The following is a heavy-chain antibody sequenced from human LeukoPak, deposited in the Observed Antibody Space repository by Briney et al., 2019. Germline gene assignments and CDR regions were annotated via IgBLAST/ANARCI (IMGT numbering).Heavy chain of an antibody. D-gene: IGHD2-15*01. V-gene: IGHV3-23*01. Sequence: GSRRLSCAASGFTFSSDAMSWVRQAPGKGLEWVSAISGSGGSTYYADSVKGRFTISRDNSKNTLYLQMNSLRAEDTAVYYCATYCSGGSCYSDYWGQGTLVTVSS. CDR3: ATYCSGGSCYSDY. CDR2: ISGSGGST. CDR1: GFTFSSDA. J-gene: IGHJ4*02.